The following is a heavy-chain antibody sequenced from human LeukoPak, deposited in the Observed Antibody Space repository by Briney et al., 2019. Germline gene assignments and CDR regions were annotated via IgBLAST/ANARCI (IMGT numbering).Heavy chain of an antibody. CDR1: GYTFTGYY. CDR2: INPNSGVT. CDR3: ARDYLENSGVSFDY. Sequence: ASVTLSRKASGYTFTGYYMRWVRQAAGQGLEWMGWINPNSGVTNYAQKFHTRVTMTRDTSISTVYMELSRLRSDDTAVYYCARDYLENSGVSFDYWGQGTLVTVSS. J-gene: IGHJ4*02. V-gene: IGHV1-2*02. D-gene: IGHD6-19*01.